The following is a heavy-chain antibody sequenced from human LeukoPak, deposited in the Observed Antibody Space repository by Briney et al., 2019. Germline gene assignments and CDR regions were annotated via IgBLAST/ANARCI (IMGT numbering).Heavy chain of an antibody. V-gene: IGHV4-59*01. J-gene: IGHJ6*03. CDR2: IYYSGST. Sequence: PSETLSLTCAVYGGSFSGYYWSWIRQPPGKGLEGIGDIYYSGSTNYNPSLKSRVTISVDTSKNQFSLKLSSVTAADTAVYYCAREVEVPGYYYSYMDVWGKGTTVTISS. CDR3: AREVEVPGYYYSYMDV. D-gene: IGHD3-10*01. CDR1: GGSFSGYY.